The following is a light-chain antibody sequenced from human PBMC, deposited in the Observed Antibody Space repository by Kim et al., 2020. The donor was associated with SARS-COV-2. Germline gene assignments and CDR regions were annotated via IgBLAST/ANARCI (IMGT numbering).Light chain of an antibody. CDR3: QAWDNGTAV. Sequence: SVSPGQAASIPCRGDKVVDKRSCWYQQKPGQSPVLIIYQDDRRPSGIPKRFSAADSGSTATLTFSGTKTMDDADYYCQAWDNGTAVFGTGTKVTVL. CDR2: QDD. V-gene: IGLV3-1*01. CDR1: KVVDKR. J-gene: IGLJ1*01.